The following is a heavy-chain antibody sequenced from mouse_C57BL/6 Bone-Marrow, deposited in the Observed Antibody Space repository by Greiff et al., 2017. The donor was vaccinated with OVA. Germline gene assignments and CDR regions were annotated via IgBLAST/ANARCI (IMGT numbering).Heavy chain of an antibody. D-gene: IGHD2-12*01. CDR1: GYTFTDYY. Sequence: QVQLQQSGAELVRPGASVTLSCKASGYTFTDYYMHWVKQTPGHGLEWIGCIFPGTGGTAYNEKFKGKAVLTVDKSSSTAYMELSSLTSEDSAVYYCTRASYRSVDGYFDDWGTGTTLTVSS. CDR2: IFPGTGGT. J-gene: IGHJ2*01. V-gene: IGHV1-15*01. CDR3: TRASYRSVDGYFDD.